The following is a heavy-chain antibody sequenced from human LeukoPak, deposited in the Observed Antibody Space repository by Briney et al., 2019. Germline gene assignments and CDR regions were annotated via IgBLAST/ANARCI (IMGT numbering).Heavy chain of an antibody. CDR2: IYYSGST. CDR1: GDSINSVDYY. J-gene: IGHJ3*02. D-gene: IGHD3-9*01. CDR3: ARGITILPGSFDI. V-gene: IGHV4-30-4*08. Sequence: PSQTLSLTCTVSGDSINSVDYYWSWIRQPPGKGLEWIGYIYYSGSTYYNPSLKSRVTISVDTSKNQFSLKLSSVTAADTAVYYCARGITILPGSFDIWGQGTMVTVSS.